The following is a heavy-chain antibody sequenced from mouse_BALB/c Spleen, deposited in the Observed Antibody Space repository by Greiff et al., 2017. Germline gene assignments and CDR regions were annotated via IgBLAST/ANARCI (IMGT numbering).Heavy chain of an antibody. J-gene: IGHJ3*01. D-gene: IGHD1-1*01. CDR2: ISSGGSYT. CDR3: AREEGITTAPFAY. Sequence: EVQRVESGGGLVKPGGSLKLSCAASGFTFSSYAMSWVRQTPEKRLEWVATISSGGSYTYYPDSVKGRFTISRDNAKNTLYLQMSSLRSEDTAMYYCAREEGITTAPFAYWGQGTLVTVSA. CDR1: GFTFSSYA. V-gene: IGHV5-9-3*01.